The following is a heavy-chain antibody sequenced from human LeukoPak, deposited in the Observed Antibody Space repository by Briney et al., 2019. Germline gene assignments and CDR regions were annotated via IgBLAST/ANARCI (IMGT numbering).Heavy chain of an antibody. CDR2: INWNGGST. Sequence: PGGSLRLPCAASGFTFDDYGMSWVRQAPGKGLEWVSGINWNGGSTGYADSVKGRFTISRDNAKNSLYLQMNSLRAEDTALYYCARVTPGDYYYYMDVWGKGTTVTVSS. CDR1: GFTFDDYG. V-gene: IGHV3-20*04. J-gene: IGHJ6*03. CDR3: ARVTPGDYYYYMDV. D-gene: IGHD1-14*01.